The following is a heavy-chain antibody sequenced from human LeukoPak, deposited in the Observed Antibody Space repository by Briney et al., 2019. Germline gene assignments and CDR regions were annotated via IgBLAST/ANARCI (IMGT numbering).Heavy chain of an antibody. D-gene: IGHD1-26*01. V-gene: IGHV1-2*04. CDR3: ARDQISGSYLYHFDY. Sequence: ASVKVSCKASGYTFTGYYMHWVRQAPGQGLEWMGWINPNSGGTNYAQKFQGWVTMTRDTSISTAYMELSRLRPDDTAVYYCARDQISGSYLYHFDYWGQGTLVTVSS. CDR2: INPNSGGT. J-gene: IGHJ4*02. CDR1: GYTFTGYY.